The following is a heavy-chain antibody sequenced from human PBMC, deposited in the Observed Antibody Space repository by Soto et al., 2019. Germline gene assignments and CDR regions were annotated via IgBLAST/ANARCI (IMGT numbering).Heavy chain of an antibody. CDR3: ARDLSVVVPAARNPYYYYGMDV. J-gene: IGHJ6*02. CDR1: GGTFSSYA. CDR2: IIPIFGTA. V-gene: IGHV1-69*13. Sequence: SVKVSCKASGGTFSSYAISWVRQAPGQGLEWMGGIIPIFGTANYAQKFQGRVTITADESTSTAYMELSSLRSEDTAVYYCARDLSVVVPAARNPYYYYGMDVWGQGTTVTVSS. D-gene: IGHD2-2*01.